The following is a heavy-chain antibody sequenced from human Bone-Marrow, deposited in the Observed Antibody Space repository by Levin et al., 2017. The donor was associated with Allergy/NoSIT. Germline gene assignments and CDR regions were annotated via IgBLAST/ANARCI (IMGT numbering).Heavy chain of an antibody. CDR2: ISSSGSTI. D-gene: IGHD3-22*01. CDR3: ARELHANYYDSSGYYDAEYFQH. V-gene: IGHV3-48*03. J-gene: IGHJ1*01. Sequence: GGSLRLSCAASGFTFSSYEMNWVRQAPGKGLEWVSYISSSGSTIYYADSVKGRFTISRDNAKNSLYLQMNSLRAEDTAVYYCARELHANYYDSSGYYDAEYFQHWGQGTLVTVSS. CDR1: GFTFSSYE.